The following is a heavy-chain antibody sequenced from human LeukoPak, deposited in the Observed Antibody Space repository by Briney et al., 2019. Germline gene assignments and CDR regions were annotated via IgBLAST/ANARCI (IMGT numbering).Heavy chain of an antibody. V-gene: IGHV1-2*02. CDR1: GYTFTGYY. J-gene: IGHJ5*02. Sequence: ASVKVSCKASGYTFTGYYIHWVRQAPGQGLEWMGWINPNSGGTNYAQKFQGRVTMTRDTSISTAYMELSRLGSDDTAVYYCAKDSITIIRGVWFDPWGQGTLVTVSS. D-gene: IGHD3-10*01. CDR2: INPNSGGT. CDR3: AKDSITIIRGVWFDP.